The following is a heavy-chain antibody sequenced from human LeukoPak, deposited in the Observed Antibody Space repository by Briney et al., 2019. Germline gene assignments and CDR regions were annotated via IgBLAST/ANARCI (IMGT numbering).Heavy chain of an antibody. CDR1: GGSFSGYY. D-gene: IGHD3-10*01. J-gene: IGHJ4*02. CDR3: ARGSNSGSYYNPFDY. V-gene: IGHV4-34*01. Sequence: SETLSLTCVVFGGSFSGYYWSWIRQPPGKGLERIGEINHSGNTNYNPSLKSRVTISVDTSKKQFSLKLSSVTAADTAVYYCARGSNSGSYYNPFDYWGQGTLVTVSS. CDR2: INHSGNT.